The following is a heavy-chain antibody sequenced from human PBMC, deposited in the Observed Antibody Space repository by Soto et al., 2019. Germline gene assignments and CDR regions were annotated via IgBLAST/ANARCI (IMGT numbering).Heavy chain of an antibody. CDR2: INPNSGGT. CDR1: GYTFAGYY. CDR3: ARGSAMVPIDY. V-gene: IGHV1-2*04. J-gene: IGHJ4*02. Sequence: QVQLVQSGAEVKKPGASVKVSCKASGYTFAGYYMHWVRQAPGQGLEWMGWINPNSGGTNYAQKSQGWVTMTRDTSISTAYMELSRLRSDDTAVYYCARGSAMVPIDYWGQGTLVTVSS. D-gene: IGHD5-18*01.